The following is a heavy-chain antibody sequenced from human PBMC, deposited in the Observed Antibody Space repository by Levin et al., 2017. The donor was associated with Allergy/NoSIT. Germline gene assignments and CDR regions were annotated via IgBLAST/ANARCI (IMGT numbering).Heavy chain of an antibody. Sequence: ASVKVSCAASGILFSSYDMNWVRQAPGKGLEWVSSISAGGNYIYYADSVKGRFTISRDNAKNSLFLQMNSLRAEDTAVYYCASWAMYHYDRSAFDYFYYAMGVWGQGTTVTVSS. CDR3: ASWAMYHYDRSAFDYFYYAMGV. CDR2: ISAGGNYI. D-gene: IGHD3-22*01. V-gene: IGHV3-21*01. J-gene: IGHJ6*02. CDR1: GILFSSYD.